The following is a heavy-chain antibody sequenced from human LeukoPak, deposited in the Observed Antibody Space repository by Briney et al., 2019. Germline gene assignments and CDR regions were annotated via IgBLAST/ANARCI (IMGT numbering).Heavy chain of an antibody. CDR3: VTGTGRAFDI. D-gene: IGHD1-1*01. J-gene: IGHJ3*02. V-gene: IGHV5-51*01. CDR1: GYSFTSYW. Sequence: GESLKISCKGSGYSFTSYWTGWVRQMPGKGLEWMGVIYPGDSDTRYSPSFQGQVTVSADKSINTAYLQWSSLKASDTAMYYCVTGTGRAFDIWGQGTMVTVSS. CDR2: IYPGDSDT.